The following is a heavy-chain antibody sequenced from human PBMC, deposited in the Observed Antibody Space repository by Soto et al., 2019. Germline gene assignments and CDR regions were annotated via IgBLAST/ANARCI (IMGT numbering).Heavy chain of an antibody. CDR2: ISAYNGNT. V-gene: IGHV1-18*01. D-gene: IGHD2-15*01. Sequence: ASVKVSCKASGYTFTSYGISWVRQAPGQGLEWMGWISAYNGNTNYAQKLQGRVTMTTDTSTSTAYMELRSLRSDDTAVYYCARDKGEDIVPYYYYCMDGWGQGTRVTVAS. J-gene: IGHJ6*02. CDR1: GYTFTSYG. CDR3: ARDKGEDIVPYYYYCMDG.